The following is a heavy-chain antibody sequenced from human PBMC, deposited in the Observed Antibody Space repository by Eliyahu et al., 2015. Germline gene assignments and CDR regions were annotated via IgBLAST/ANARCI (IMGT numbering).Heavy chain of an antibody. D-gene: IGHD3-16*01. Sequence: QVQLQESGPGLVKPSETLSLTCTVSXXSISSYDWSWIRQPPGXGLEWXGYIYYSGSTNYNPSXKSRVTISVXTSKNQFSLKLSSVTAADTAVYYCARHRVAGDRGEGPWGQGTLVTVSS. CDR1: XXSISSYD. CDR2: IYYSGST. V-gene: IGHV4-59*08. J-gene: IGHJ5*02. CDR3: ARHRVAGDRGEGP.